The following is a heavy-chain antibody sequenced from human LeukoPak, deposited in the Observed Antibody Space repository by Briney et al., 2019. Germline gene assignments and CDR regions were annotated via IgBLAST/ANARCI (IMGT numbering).Heavy chain of an antibody. D-gene: IGHD2-2*01. V-gene: IGHV3-48*01. CDR3: ARDPPVVPAATNAFDI. Sequence: PGGSLRLSCAASGFTFSSYSMNWVRQAPGKGLEWVSYISSSSSTIYYADSVKGRFTFSRDNAKNSLYLQMNSLRAEDTAVYYCARDPPVVPAATNAFDIWGQGTMVTVSS. CDR2: ISSSSSTI. J-gene: IGHJ3*02. CDR1: GFTFSSYS.